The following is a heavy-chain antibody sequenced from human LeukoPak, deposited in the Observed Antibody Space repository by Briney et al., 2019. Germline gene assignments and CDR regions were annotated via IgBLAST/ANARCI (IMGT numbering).Heavy chain of an antibody. J-gene: IGHJ4*02. CDR2: ISVYNGNT. Sequence: ASVKVSCKASGYTFTSYGISWVRQAPGQGLEWMGWISVYNGNTKYAQKVQGRVTMTTDTSTSTAYMELRSLRSDDTAVYYCARAKGYSYGHEGFDYWGQGTLVTVSS. CDR1: GYTFTSYG. D-gene: IGHD5-18*01. CDR3: ARAKGYSYGHEGFDY. V-gene: IGHV1-18*01.